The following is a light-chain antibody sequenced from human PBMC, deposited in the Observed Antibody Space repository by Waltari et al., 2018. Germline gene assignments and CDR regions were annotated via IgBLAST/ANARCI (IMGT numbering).Light chain of an antibody. V-gene: IGLV1-47*01. Sequence: QSVLSQPPSASGTPGQRVTISCSGTSSNVGSNYVYWYQHLQGTVPKLLIYRNEQWPSGVPDRFSGSKSGTSASLAISGLQSEDESDYYCAVWDDSLIGRVFGGGTKLTVL. J-gene: IGLJ3*02. CDR2: RNE. CDR3: AVWDDSLIGRV. CDR1: SSNVGSNY.